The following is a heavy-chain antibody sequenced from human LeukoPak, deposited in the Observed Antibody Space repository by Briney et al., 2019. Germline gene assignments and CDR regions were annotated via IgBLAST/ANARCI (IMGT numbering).Heavy chain of an antibody. CDR3: TRHGETKLGYCSGGSCYSRDYGMDV. J-gene: IGHJ6*02. CDR2: IRSKANSYAT. D-gene: IGHD2-15*01. Sequence: TGGSLRLSCAASGLTFSGSAMHWVRQASGKGLEWVGRIRSKANSYATAYAASVKGRFTISKDDSKNTAYLQMNSLKTEDTAVYYCTRHGETKLGYCSGGSCYSRDYGMDVWGQGTTVTVSS. V-gene: IGHV3-73*01. CDR1: GLTFSGSA.